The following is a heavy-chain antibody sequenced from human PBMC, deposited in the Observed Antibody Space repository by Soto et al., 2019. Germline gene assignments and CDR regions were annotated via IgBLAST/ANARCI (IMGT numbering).Heavy chain of an antibody. J-gene: IGHJ4*02. D-gene: IGHD1-1*01. CDR2: IYYSGST. V-gene: IGHV4-31*03. CDR3: ARWPQLEPRFDY. CDR1: GGSISSGGYY. Sequence: QVQLQESGPGLVKPSQTLSLTCTVSGGSISSGGYYWSWIRQHPGKGLEWIGYIYYSGSTYYNPSIKSRVXXXVXXSKNQFSLKLSSVTAADTAVYYCARWPQLEPRFDYWGQGTLVTVSS.